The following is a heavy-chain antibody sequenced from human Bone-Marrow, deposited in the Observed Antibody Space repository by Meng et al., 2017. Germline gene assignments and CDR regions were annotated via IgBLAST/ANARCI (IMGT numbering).Heavy chain of an antibody. J-gene: IGHJ4*02. Sequence: LSLTCTVSGGSISSSSYYWGWIRQPPGKGLEWVSYISSSGSTIYYADSVKGRFTISRDNAKNSLYLQMNSLRAEDTAVYYCARDPRGVVRGVSADYWGQGTLVTVSS. D-gene: IGHD3-10*01. CDR1: GGSISSSSYY. V-gene: IGHV3-11*04. CDR3: ARDPRGVVRGVSADY. CDR2: ISSSGSTI.